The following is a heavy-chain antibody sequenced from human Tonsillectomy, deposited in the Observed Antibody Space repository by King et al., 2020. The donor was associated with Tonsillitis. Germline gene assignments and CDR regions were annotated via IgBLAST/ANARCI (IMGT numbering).Heavy chain of an antibody. D-gene: IGHD2-8*01. CDR1: GYSFTNYW. CDR3: ARLDCTNGVYSLFDY. V-gene: IGHV5-51*01. Sequence: VQLVESGAEVKKPGESLKISCQGSGYSFTNYWIGWVRQMPGKGLEWMGIIYPGDSDTRYSPSFQGQVTISAAKSISTAYLQWSSLKASDTAMYYCARLDCTNGVYSLFDYWGQGTLVTVSS. CDR2: IYPGDSDT. J-gene: IGHJ4*02.